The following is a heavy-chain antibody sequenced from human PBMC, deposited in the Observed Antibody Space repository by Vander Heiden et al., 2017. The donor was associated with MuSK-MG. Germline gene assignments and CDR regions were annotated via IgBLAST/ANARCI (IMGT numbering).Heavy chain of an antibody. J-gene: IGHJ5*02. Sequence: QVQLVQSGAEVKKPGASVKVSCKASGYTFTSYGISWVRQAPGQGREWMGWISAYNGNTNYAQKLQGRVTMTTDTSTSTAYMELRSLRSDDTAVYYCARDRRDIVVVPAATNLNWFDPWGQGTLVTVSS. D-gene: IGHD2-2*01. CDR2: ISAYNGNT. V-gene: IGHV1-18*01. CDR3: ARDRRDIVVVPAATNLNWFDP. CDR1: GYTFTSYG.